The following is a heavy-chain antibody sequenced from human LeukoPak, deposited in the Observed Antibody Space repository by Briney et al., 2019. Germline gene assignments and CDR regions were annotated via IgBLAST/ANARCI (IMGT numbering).Heavy chain of an antibody. CDR2: INPNSGGT. V-gene: IGHV1-2*02. Sequence: GASVRLSCKASGYTFTGYYMHWVRQAPGHGLEWMGWINPNSGGTNYAQKFQGRVTMTRDTSISTAYMELSRLRSDDTAVYYCARDALRNRHWGAWFDPWGQGTLVTVSS. J-gene: IGHJ5*02. CDR1: GYTFTGYY. CDR3: ARDALRNRHWGAWFDP. D-gene: IGHD7-27*01.